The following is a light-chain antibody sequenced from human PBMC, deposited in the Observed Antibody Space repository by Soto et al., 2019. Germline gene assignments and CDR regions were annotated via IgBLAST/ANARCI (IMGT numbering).Light chain of an antibody. V-gene: IGKV1-5*03. CDR1: QSISGS. CDR3: QQYNGYWT. Sequence: GDIVTITCRASQSISGSLAWYQQKHGKAPKLLIYEASNLKSGVPSRFSGSGSGREYPLTISSLQPDDSASYYCQQYNGYWTFGQGTRVELK. CDR2: EAS. J-gene: IGKJ1*01.